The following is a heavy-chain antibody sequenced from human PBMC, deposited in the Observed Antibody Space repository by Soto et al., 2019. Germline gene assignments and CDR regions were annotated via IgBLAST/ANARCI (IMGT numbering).Heavy chain of an antibody. CDR3: ARLLLDGYNTGFDY. V-gene: IGHV4-59*08. CDR2: IYYSGST. CDR1: GGSISSYY. D-gene: IGHD5-12*01. Sequence: PSETLSLTCTVSGGSISSYYWSWIRQPPGKGLEWIGYIYYSGSTNYNPSLKSRVTITVDTSKNQFSLKLSSVTAADTAVYYCARLLLDGYNTGFDYWGQGTLVT. J-gene: IGHJ4*02.